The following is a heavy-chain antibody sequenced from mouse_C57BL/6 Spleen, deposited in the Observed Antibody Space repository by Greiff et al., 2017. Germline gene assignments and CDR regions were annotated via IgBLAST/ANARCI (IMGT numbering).Heavy chain of an antibody. CDR3: ARGSGYSFDY. Sequence: EVQLQESGPELVKPGASVKISCKASGYSFTGYYMNWVQQSPEKSLEWIGEINPSTGGTTYNQTFKAKATLTVDKSSSTAYMQLKSLTSEDSAVYYCARGSGYSFDYWGQGTTLTVSS. D-gene: IGHD3-2*02. CDR2: INPSTGGT. CDR1: GYSFTGYY. V-gene: IGHV1-42*01. J-gene: IGHJ2*01.